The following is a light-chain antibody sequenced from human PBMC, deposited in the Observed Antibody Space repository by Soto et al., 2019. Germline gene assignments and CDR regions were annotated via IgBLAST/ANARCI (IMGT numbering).Light chain of an antibody. CDR1: QSVSNS. V-gene: IGKV3-15*01. Sequence: EIVMTQSPATLSVSPGERATLSCRASQSVSNSLAWHQQKPGQGPRLLIYGASTRATGIPARFSGSGSGTNFTLTIRSLQSEDCEVYYCQQYSKWPWTFGKGTKVEI. J-gene: IGKJ1*01. CDR2: GAS. CDR3: QQYSKWPWT.